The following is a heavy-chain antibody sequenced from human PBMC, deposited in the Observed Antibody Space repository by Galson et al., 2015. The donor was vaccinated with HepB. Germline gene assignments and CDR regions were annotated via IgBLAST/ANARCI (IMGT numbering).Heavy chain of an antibody. CDR1: GFTFSSHA. Sequence: SLRLSCAASGFTFSSHALHWVRQTPGKGLEWVAVISYDGSNKYYADSVKGRFSISRDNSKNTLYLQMNSLRPEDTAIYYCAKGGYYDFWSAYDSWGQGTLVTVSS. D-gene: IGHD3-3*01. CDR3: AKGGYYDFWSAYDS. J-gene: IGHJ4*02. CDR2: ISYDGSNK. V-gene: IGHV3-30*04.